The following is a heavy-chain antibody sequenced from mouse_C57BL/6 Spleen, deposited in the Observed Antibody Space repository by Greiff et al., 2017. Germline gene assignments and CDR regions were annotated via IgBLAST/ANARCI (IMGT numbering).Heavy chain of an antibody. CDR3: ARWGYYVFDY. CDR2: INPGSGGT. Sequence: QVQLQQSGAELVRPGTSVKVSCKASGYAFTNYLIEWVKQRPGQGLEWIGVINPGSGGTNYNEKFKGKATLTADKSSSTAYMQLSSLTSEDSAVYFCARWGYYVFDYWGQGTTLTVSS. V-gene: IGHV1-54*01. CDR1: GYAFTNYL. J-gene: IGHJ2*01. D-gene: IGHD2-3*01.